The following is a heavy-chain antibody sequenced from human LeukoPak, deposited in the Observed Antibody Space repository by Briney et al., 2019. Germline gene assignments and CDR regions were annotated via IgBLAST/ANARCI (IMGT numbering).Heavy chain of an antibody. CDR1: GFTFSGSA. CDR3: TRRAMVRKFDP. CDR2: IRSKANSYAT. J-gene: IGHJ5*02. Sequence: GGSLRLSCAASGFTFSGSAMHWVRQASGKGLEWVGRIRSKANSYATAYAASVKGRFTISRDDSKNTAYLQMNSLKTEDTAVYYCTRRAMVRKFDPWGQGTLVTVSS. V-gene: IGHV3-73*01. D-gene: IGHD3-10*01.